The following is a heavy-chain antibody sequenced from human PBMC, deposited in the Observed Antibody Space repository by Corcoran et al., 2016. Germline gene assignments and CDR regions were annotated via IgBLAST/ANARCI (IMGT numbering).Heavy chain of an antibody. J-gene: IGHJ4*02. CDR3: ARLPSGDH. CDR2: IYSGGST. CDR1: GFTVSSHY. D-gene: IGHD3-10*01. V-gene: IGHV3-53*01. Sequence: EVQLVESGGGLIQPGGSLRLSCAASGFTVSSHYMSWVRQAPGKGLEWVSVIYSGGSTYYADSVKGRFSLSRDNSKNTVYLQMNSLRAEDTAVYYCARLPSGDHWGQGILVTVSS.